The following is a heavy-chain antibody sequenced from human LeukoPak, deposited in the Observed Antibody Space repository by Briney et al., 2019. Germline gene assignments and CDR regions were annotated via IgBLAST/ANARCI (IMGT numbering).Heavy chain of an antibody. Sequence: ASGKVSCKASGYTFTSYDINWVRQATGQGLEWMGWMNPNSGSTGYAQKFQGRVTMTRNTSISTAYMELSSLRSEDTAVYYCARGRSVRSSPRGIDYWGQGTLVTVSS. V-gene: IGHV1-8*01. CDR2: MNPNSGST. J-gene: IGHJ4*02. CDR1: GYTFTSYD. CDR3: ARGRSVRSSPRGIDY. D-gene: IGHD6-6*01.